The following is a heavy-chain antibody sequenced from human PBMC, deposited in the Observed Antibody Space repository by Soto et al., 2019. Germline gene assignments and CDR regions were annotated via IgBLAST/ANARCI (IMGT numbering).Heavy chain of an antibody. CDR3: ARGREYYEAASPMDV. Sequence: PSETLSLTCTVSGGSISSYYWSWIRQPPGKGLEWIGYIYYSGSTNYNPSLKSRVTISVDTSKNQFSLKLSSVTAADTAVYYCARGREYYEAASPMDVWGQGTTVTVSS. V-gene: IGHV4-59*01. J-gene: IGHJ6*02. CDR1: GGSISSYY. D-gene: IGHD3-22*01. CDR2: IYYSGST.